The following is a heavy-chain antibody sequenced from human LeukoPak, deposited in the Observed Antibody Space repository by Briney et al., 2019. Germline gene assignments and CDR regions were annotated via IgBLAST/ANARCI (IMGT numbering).Heavy chain of an antibody. Sequence: GGSLRLSCAASGFTFSSYEMNWVRQAPGKRLERVSYISSSGSTIYYADSVKGRFTISRDNAKNSLYLQMNSLRAEDTAVYYCARPYYYGSGSYLDYWGQGTLVTVSS. CDR1: GFTFSSYE. CDR2: ISSSGSTI. CDR3: ARPYYYGSGSYLDY. V-gene: IGHV3-48*03. D-gene: IGHD3-10*01. J-gene: IGHJ4*02.